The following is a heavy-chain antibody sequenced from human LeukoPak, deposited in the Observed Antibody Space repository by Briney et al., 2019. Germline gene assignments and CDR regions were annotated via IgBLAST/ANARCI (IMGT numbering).Heavy chain of an antibody. CDR3: ARMLRAGGCFDI. Sequence: SGPTLVNPTRTLTLTCTFSGFSLSTTGMCVSWIRQPPGKALEWLARIDWDDDKYYSTSLKTRLTISKDTSKNQVVLTMTNMDPVDTATYYCARMLRAGGCFDIWGQGTMVTVSS. J-gene: IGHJ3*02. CDR1: GFSLSTTGMC. V-gene: IGHV2-70*11. CDR2: IDWDDDK. D-gene: IGHD4-23*01.